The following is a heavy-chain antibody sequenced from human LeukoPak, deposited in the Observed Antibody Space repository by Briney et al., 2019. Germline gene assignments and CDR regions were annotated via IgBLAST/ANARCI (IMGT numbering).Heavy chain of an antibody. J-gene: IGHJ5*02. CDR3: ASYIYCSSTSCPNWFDP. D-gene: IGHD2-2*01. Sequence: SETLSLTCAVSSASISSGGYFWSWIRQPPGERLEWLGCISHNLITYYNPSLKSRVTISVDTSKNQFSLKLSSVTAADTAVYYCASYIYCSSTSCPNWFDPWGQGTLVTVSS. CDR1: SASISSGGYF. CDR2: ISHNLIT. V-gene: IGHV4-30-2*01.